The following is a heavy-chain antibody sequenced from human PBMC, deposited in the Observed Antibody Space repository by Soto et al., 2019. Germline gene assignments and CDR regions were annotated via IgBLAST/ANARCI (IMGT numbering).Heavy chain of an antibody. J-gene: IGHJ4*02. CDR1: GFTFGNSA. CDR2: MWFAGSKK. Sequence: PGGSLRLSCAASGFTFGNSAIHWVRQAPGKGLEWVAVMWFAGSKKYYGDSVRGRFTISRDNSKNTLYLQMNSLRAEDTAVYYCARSYCSSTTCYTAPHFFDYWGQGTLVTVSS. V-gene: IGHV3-33*01. D-gene: IGHD2-2*02. CDR3: ARSYCSSTTCYTAPHFFDY.